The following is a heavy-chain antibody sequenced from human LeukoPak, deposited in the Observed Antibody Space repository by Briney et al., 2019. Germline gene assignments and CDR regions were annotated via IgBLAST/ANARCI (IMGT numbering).Heavy chain of an antibody. CDR3: ARGPYKYVISANPDY. V-gene: IGHV3-48*01. CDR2: ISSIGATI. CDR1: GFTVSSNS. J-gene: IGHJ4*02. Sequence: GGSLRLSCTVSGFTVSSNSMSWVRQATGKGLEWVSYISSIGATIYYADSVKGRFTISRDNAKNSLFLQMNSLRAEDTAVYYCARGPYKYVISANPDYWGQGTLVTVSS. D-gene: IGHD1-1*01.